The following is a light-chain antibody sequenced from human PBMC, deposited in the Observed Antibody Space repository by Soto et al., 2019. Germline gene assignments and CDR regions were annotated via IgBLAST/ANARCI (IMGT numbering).Light chain of an antibody. CDR2: DDS. J-gene: IGLJ3*02. Sequence: SYELTQPPSVSVAPGQTATITCGGNNIGSKSVHWYHQKTGQAPVLLVYDDSDRPSGIPERFSGSNSGNTATLTISRVEAGDEADFYCKVWADTNDHPNWVFAGGTKLAVL. V-gene: IGLV3-21*02. CDR1: NIGSKS. CDR3: KVWADTNDHPNWV.